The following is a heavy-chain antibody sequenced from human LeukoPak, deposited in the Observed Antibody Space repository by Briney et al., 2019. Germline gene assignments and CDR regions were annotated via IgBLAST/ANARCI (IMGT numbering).Heavy chain of an antibody. D-gene: IGHD5-18*01. V-gene: IGHV3-7*01. Sequence: WGSLRLSCAASGFTFSSYWMSWVRQAPGKGLEWVANIKKDGREKYYVDSVKGRFTISRDNAKTSLYLQMNSLRAEDTAVYYCARDLSGVTGYTYGRGIDYWGQGTLVTVSS. CDR3: ARDLSGVTGYTYGRGIDY. J-gene: IGHJ4*02. CDR1: GFTFSSYW. CDR2: IKKDGREK.